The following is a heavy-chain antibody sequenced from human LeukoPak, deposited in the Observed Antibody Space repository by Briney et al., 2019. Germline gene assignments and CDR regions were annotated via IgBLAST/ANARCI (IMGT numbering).Heavy chain of an antibody. V-gene: IGHV1-24*01. CDR1: GYTLTELS. J-gene: IGHJ4*02. Sequence: GASVKVSCKVSGYTLTELSMHWVRQAPGKGLEWMGGFDPEDGETIYAQKFQGRVTMTEDTSTDTAYMELSSLRSEDTAVYYCATARRYCIGGSCAFDYWGQGTLVTVSS. D-gene: IGHD2-15*01. CDR3: ATARRYCIGGSCAFDY. CDR2: FDPEDGET.